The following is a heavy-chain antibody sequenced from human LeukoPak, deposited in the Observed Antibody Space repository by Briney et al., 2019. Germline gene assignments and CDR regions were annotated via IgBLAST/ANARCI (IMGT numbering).Heavy chain of an antibody. V-gene: IGHV4-39*01. Sequence: SETLSLTCTVSGGSVSSYEYYWGWIRQPPGKGLEWIGNTYYSGSTYYNPSLRSRLTMPVDTSKNQFSLKMSSVTAADTAVYYCARPSKGRYFDYIFDHWGQGALVTVSS. D-gene: IGHD3-9*01. CDR3: ARPSKGRYFDYIFDH. CDR1: GGSVSSYEYY. J-gene: IGHJ4*02. CDR2: TYYSGST.